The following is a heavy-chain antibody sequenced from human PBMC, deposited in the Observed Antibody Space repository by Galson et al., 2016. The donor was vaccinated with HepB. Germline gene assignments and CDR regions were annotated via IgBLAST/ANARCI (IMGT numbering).Heavy chain of an antibody. Sequence: SLRLSCAASGFTFSSYWMHWVRQAPGKGLVWVSRINSDGSSTIYADSVKGRFTISRDNAKNTLYLQMNSLRAEDTAVYYYAREGGQWLERFDYWGQGTLVTVPS. V-gene: IGHV3-74*01. J-gene: IGHJ4*02. CDR1: GFTFSSYW. D-gene: IGHD6-19*01. CDR3: AREGGQWLERFDY. CDR2: INSDGSST.